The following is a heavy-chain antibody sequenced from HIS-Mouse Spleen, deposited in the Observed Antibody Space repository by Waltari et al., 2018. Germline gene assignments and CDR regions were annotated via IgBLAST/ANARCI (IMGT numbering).Heavy chain of an antibody. CDR1: VGSISSSRSS. V-gene: IGHV4-39*01. CDR2: IYYSGST. D-gene: IGHD2-8*01. J-gene: IGHJ4*02. Sequence: QLQLQESVPGLVKPSETRSLTCTASVGSISSSRSSWGWTRQPPGKGLEWIGSIYYSGSTYYNPSLKSRVTISVDTSKNQFSLKLSSVTAADTAVYYCASTKKMAYFDYWGQGTLVTVSS. CDR3: ASTKKMAYFDY.